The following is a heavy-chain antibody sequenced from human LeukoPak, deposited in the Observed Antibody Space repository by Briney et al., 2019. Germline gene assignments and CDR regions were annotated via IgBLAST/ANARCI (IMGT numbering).Heavy chain of an antibody. Sequence: PSETLSLTCTVSGGSISSYYWSWIRQPPGKGLEWIGYIYYSGSTNYNPSLKSRVTISVDTSKNQFSLKLSSVTAADTAVYYCARGGRRTSNAFDIWGQGTMVTVSS. CDR1: GGSISSYY. CDR3: ARGGRRTSNAFDI. V-gene: IGHV4-59*12. CDR2: IYYSGST. D-gene: IGHD2-2*01. J-gene: IGHJ3*02.